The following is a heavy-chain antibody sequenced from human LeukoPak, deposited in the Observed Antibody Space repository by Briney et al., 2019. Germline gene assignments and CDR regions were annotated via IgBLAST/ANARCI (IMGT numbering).Heavy chain of an antibody. CDR2: ISSSSSTI. CDR1: GFTFSSYS. D-gene: IGHD2-2*01. V-gene: IGHV3-48*01. J-gene: IGHJ3*02. CDR3: ARDDVLTAVVVPAAGAFDI. Sequence: GGSLRLSCAASGFTFSSYSMNWVRQAPGEGLEWVSYISSSSSTIYYADSVKGRFTISRDNAKNSLYLQMNSLRAEDTAVYYCARDDVLTAVVVPAAGAFDIWGQGTMVTVSS.